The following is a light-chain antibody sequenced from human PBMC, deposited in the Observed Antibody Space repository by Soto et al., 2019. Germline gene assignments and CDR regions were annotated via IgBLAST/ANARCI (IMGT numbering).Light chain of an antibody. CDR2: LAS. CDR1: QSLLQSNGNNH. CDR3: LQAAQSPLT. J-gene: IGKJ5*01. V-gene: IGKV2-28*01. Sequence: DIVLTQSPLYLPVTPGEPASISCRSSQSLLQSNGNNHVDWYLQRPGQSPQLLLYLASSRASGVPDRFSGSGSGTEFSLEISRVEAEDVGVYYCLQAAQSPLTFGPGTRRAIK.